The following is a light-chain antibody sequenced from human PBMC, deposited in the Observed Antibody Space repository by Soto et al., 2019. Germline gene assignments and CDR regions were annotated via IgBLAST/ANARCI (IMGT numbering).Light chain of an antibody. J-gene: IGLJ1*01. CDR1: SSDVGGYNY. Sequence: QSALTQPPSASGSPGQSVAISCTGTSSDVGGYNYVSWYQQHPGKAPKLIIYEVTKRPSGVPDRFSGSKSGNTASLTVSGLQAEDEDDYYCSSYAGSNSYVFGTGTKVTVL. CDR3: SSYAGSNSYV. V-gene: IGLV2-8*01. CDR2: EVT.